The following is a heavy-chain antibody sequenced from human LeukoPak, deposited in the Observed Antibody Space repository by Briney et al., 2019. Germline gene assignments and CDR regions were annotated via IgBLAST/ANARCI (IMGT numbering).Heavy chain of an antibody. CDR3: AKPPYSSSWYAPHIDY. CDR1: EFTFSNYG. CDR2: IRYDGTNK. Sequence: GGSLRLSCAASEFTFSNYGMHWVRQAPGKGLEWVAFIRYDGTNKYYADSVKGRFTISRDNSKNTLYLQMNSLRAEDTAVYYCAKPPYSSSWYAPHIDYWGQGTLVTVSS. D-gene: IGHD6-13*01. V-gene: IGHV3-30*02. J-gene: IGHJ4*02.